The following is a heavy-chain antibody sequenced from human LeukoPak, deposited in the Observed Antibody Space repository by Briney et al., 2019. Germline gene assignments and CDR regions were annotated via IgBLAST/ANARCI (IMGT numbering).Heavy chain of an antibody. J-gene: IGHJ4*02. Sequence: SETLSFTCAVYGSPFSGYYWGWIRQPPGKGLEWIGSIYYSGSTYYNPSIKSRVTMSADTSKNQFSLRLSSVTAADTAVYYCAREPEGYESGSYEDYFDYWGQGTLVTVSS. CDR1: GSPFSGYY. CDR2: IYYSGST. CDR3: AREPEGYESGSYEDYFDY. V-gene: IGHV4-38-2*02. D-gene: IGHD3-10*01.